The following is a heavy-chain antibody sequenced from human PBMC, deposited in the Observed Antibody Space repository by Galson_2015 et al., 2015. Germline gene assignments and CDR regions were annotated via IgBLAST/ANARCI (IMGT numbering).Heavy chain of an antibody. Sequence: SLRLSCAASGFTFSTYAMSWVRQAPGKGLEWVSIVSSGGDTTYYADSVKGRFTISRDNSKSTLCLQMNSLRAEDTAVYYCAKGSGSSYYFDYWGQGTLVTVSS. V-gene: IGHV3-23*01. CDR2: VSSGGDTT. CDR3: AKGSGSSYYFDY. J-gene: IGHJ4*02. CDR1: GFTFSTYA. D-gene: IGHD6-19*01.